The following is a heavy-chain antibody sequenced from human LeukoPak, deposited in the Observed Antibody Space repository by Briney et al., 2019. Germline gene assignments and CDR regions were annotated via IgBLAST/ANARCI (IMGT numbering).Heavy chain of an antibody. J-gene: IGHJ4*02. V-gene: IGHV3-21*01. Sequence: GGSLRLSCAASGFTLSSYSMNWVRQAPGKGLEWVSSISSSSSYIYYADSVKGRFTISRDNAKNSLYLQMNSLRAEDTAVYYCARDSPGVPLDYWGQGTLVTVSS. CDR2: ISSSSSYI. CDR1: GFTLSSYS. CDR3: ARDSPGVPLDY. D-gene: IGHD7-27*01.